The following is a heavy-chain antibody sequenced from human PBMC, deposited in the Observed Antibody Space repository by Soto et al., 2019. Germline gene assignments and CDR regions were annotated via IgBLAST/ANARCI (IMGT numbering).Heavy chain of an antibody. CDR1: GFTFSSYA. CDR3: ARDPEQPGVGGYDY. CDR2: ISYDGSNK. J-gene: IGHJ4*02. D-gene: IGHD2-15*01. V-gene: IGHV3-30-3*01. Sequence: QVQLVESGGGVVQPGRSLRLSCAASGFTFSSYAMHWVRQAPGKGLEWVAVISYDGSNKYYADSVKGRFTISRDNSKNTLYLQMNSLRAEDTAVYYCARDPEQPGVGGYDYWGQGTLVTVSS.